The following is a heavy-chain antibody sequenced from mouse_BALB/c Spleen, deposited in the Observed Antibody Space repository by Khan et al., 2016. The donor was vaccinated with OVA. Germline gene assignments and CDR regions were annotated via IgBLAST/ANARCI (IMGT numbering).Heavy chain of an antibody. J-gene: IGHJ4*01. Sequence: QVQLKESGPGLVAPSQSLSITCTISGFSLTSYGVHWVRQPPGKGLEWLVVIWSYGSTTYNSALKSRLTISKDNSKNQVFLKMNRLQTDDTAVYFCARQPYYHYNIMDYWGQGTSVTVSS. CDR3: ARQPYYHYNIMDY. CDR1: GFSLTSYG. D-gene: IGHD2-10*01. V-gene: IGHV2-6-1*01. CDR2: IWSYGST.